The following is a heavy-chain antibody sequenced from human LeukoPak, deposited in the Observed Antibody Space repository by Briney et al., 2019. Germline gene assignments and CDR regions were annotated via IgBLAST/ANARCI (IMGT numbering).Heavy chain of an antibody. CDR1: GGSISSYY. V-gene: IGHV4-59*01. CDR2: IYYSGST. D-gene: IGHD3-22*01. J-gene: IGHJ3*02. Sequence: SETLSLTCTVSGGSISSYYWSWIRQPPGKGLEWIGYIYYSGSTNYNPSLKSRVTISVDTSKNQFSLKLSSVTAADTAVYYCARERREYYYDSSVDAFDIWGQGTMVTVSS. CDR3: ARERREYYYDSSVDAFDI.